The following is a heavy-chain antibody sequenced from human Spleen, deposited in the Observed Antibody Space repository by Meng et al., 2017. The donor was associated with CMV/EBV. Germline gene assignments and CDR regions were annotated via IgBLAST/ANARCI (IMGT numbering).Heavy chain of an antibody. Sequence: SLKISCAASGFTFDDYAMHWVRQIPGKGLEWVSGISWNSGRIAYADSVKGRFSISRDNAKNSLYLQMSSLRGENTAFYYCAKDMQWELFADLDFLGQGTLVTVSS. J-gene: IGHJ4*02. CDR2: ISWNSGRI. D-gene: IGHD1-26*01. CDR3: AKDMQWELFADLDF. V-gene: IGHV3-9*01. CDR1: GFTFDDYA.